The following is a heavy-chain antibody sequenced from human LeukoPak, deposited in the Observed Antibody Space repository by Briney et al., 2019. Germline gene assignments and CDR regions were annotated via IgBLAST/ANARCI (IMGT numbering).Heavy chain of an antibody. J-gene: IGHJ4*02. Sequence: GASVKVSCKASGGTFSSYAISWVRQAPGQGLEWMGGIIPIFGTANYAQKFQGRVTINADESTSTAYMELSRLRSEDTAVYYCARSPFDGNKVGYYFDYWGQGTLVTVSS. CDR3: ARSPFDGNKVGYYFDY. D-gene: IGHD1-26*01. CDR2: IIPIFGTA. CDR1: GGTFSSYA. V-gene: IGHV1-69*13.